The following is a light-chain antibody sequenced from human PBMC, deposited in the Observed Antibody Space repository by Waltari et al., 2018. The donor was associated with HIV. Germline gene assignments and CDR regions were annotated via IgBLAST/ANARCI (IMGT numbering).Light chain of an antibody. CDR2: QNN. J-gene: IGLJ2*01. CDR1: DLGHKH. Sequence: QPPSVSVSAGQTVTITCSGNDLGHKHVYWYQQRPGQSPVLVMSQNNKRPSGIPERFSGSKSGNTATLTISGTQTLDEATYYCQAWTSPGSILGGGTILTVL. CDR3: QAWTSPGSI. V-gene: IGLV3-1*01.